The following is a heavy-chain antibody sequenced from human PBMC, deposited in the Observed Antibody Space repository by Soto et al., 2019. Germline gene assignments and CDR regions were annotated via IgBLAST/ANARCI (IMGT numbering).Heavy chain of an antibody. D-gene: IGHD3-16*01. CDR3: AHSLYDYVWGTNWFDP. Sequence: ITLKESGPTLVKPTQTLTLTCTFSGFSLSTSGVGVGWIRQPPGKALEWLALIYWDDDKRYSPSLKSRPTITKDTSKNQVVLTMTNMDPVDTATYYCAHSLYDYVWGTNWFDPWGQGTLVTVSS. J-gene: IGHJ5*02. CDR2: IYWDDDK. CDR1: GFSLSTSGVG. V-gene: IGHV2-5*02.